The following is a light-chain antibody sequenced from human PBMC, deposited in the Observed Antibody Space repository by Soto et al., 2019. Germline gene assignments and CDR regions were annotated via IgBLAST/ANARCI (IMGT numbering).Light chain of an antibody. CDR2: YNN. CDR1: SSNIGSNT. V-gene: IGLV1-44*01. Sequence: QSVLTQPPSASETPGQRVTISCSGSSSNIGSNTVNWYQQLPGTAPTLLIYYNNQRPSGVPDRFSGSKSGTSASLAISGLQSEDEAHYYCAAWDDSLYGWVFGGGTQLTVL. CDR3: AAWDDSLYGWV. J-gene: IGLJ3*02.